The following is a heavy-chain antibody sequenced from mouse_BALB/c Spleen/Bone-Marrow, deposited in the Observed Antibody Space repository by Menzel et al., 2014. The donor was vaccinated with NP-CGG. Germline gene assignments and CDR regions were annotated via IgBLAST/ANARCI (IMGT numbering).Heavy chain of an antibody. V-gene: IGHV7-3*02. CDR1: GFTFTDYY. CDR2: IRNKANGYTT. CDR3: AGDDYRYDGWYFDV. J-gene: IGHJ1*01. Sequence: EVNVVESGGGLVQPGGSLRLSCATSGFTFTDYYMSWVRQPPGKALEWLGFIRNKANGYTTEYSASVKGRFTISRDNSQSILYLQMNTLRAEDSATYYCAGDDYRYDGWYFDVWGAGTTVTVSS. D-gene: IGHD2-14*01.